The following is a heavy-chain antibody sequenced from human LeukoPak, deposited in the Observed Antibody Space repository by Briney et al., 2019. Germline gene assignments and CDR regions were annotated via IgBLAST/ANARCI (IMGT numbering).Heavy chain of an antibody. J-gene: IGHJ4*02. CDR1: GFTFSSYS. V-gene: IGHV3-21*01. CDR2: ISSSSSYI. CDR3: ARWGPTIRGVQNN. Sequence: GRSLRLSCAASGFTFSSYSMNWVRQAPGKGLEWVSSISSSSSYIYYADSVKGRFTISRDNAKNSLYLQMNSLRAEDTAVYYCARWGPTIRGVQNNWGQGTLVTVSS. D-gene: IGHD3-10*01.